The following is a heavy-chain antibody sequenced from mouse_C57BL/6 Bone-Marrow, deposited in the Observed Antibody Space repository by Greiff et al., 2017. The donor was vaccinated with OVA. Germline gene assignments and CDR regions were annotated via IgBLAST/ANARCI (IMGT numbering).Heavy chain of an antibody. CDR2: IWSGGST. V-gene: IGHV2-2*01. CDR1: GFSLTSYG. J-gene: IGHJ2*01. Sequence: VQLQQSGPGLVQPSQSLSITCTVSGFSLTSYGVHWVRQSPGKGLEWLGVIWSGGSTDYNAAFISRLSISKDNSKSQVFFKMNSQQADDTAIYYCARNPYYYGSSYIFDYWGQGTTLTVSS. CDR3: ARNPYYYGSSYIFDY. D-gene: IGHD1-1*01.